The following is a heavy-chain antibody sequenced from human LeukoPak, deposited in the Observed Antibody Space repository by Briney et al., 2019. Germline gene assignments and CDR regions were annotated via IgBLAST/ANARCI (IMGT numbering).Heavy chain of an antibody. CDR3: AALGELDNWFDP. Sequence: PGGSLRLSCAVSGFTFTDTYMTWIRQAPGKGLESLSYISPSGTDISYADSVKGRFTISRDNAKNSLFLQMNSLRAEDTAVYYCAALGELDNWFDPWGQGTLVTVSS. CDR2: ISPSGTDI. CDR1: GFTFTDTY. J-gene: IGHJ5*02. D-gene: IGHD3-10*01. V-gene: IGHV3-11*04.